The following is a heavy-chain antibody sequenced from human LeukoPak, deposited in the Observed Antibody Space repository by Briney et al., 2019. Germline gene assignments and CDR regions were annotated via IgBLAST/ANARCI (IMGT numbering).Heavy chain of an antibody. CDR3: ARGSKPIGY. V-gene: IGHV3-21*01. CDR2: ITSRRTYI. Sequence: GGSLRLSCAASGFTFSSYNMNWFRQAPGKGLEWVSSITSRRTYIYYADSVKGRFTISSDNAKNSVYLQMNSLRAEDTAVYYCARGSKPIGYWGQGTLVTVSS. D-gene: IGHD3-10*01. CDR1: GFTFSSYN. J-gene: IGHJ4*02.